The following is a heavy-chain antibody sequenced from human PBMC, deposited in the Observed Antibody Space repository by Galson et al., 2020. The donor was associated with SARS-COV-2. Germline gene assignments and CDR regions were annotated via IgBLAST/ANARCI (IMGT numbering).Heavy chain of an antibody. J-gene: IGHJ4*02. CDR2: IKQDGSDK. D-gene: IGHD6-19*01. CDR1: GFTFSSYA. CDR3: ARIGYSSSALDY. V-gene: IGHV3-7*03. Sequence: GGSLRPSCAASGFTFSSYAMHWVRQAPGKGLEWVANIKQDGSDKYYVDSVKGRFTFSRDNAKKSVYLQMNSLRAEDTAVYYCARIGYSSSALDYWGQGTLVTVSS.